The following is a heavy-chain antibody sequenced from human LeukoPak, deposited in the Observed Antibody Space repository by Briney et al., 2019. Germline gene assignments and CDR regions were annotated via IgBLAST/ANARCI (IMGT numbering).Heavy chain of an antibody. J-gene: IGHJ3*02. CDR3: ARDDEGNDAFDI. CDR2: ISAYNGNT. Sequence: ASVRVCCKASGYTFTSYGISWVRQAPGQGLEWMGWISAYNGNTNYAQKLQGRVTMTTDTSTSTAYMELRSLRSDDTAVYYCARDDEGNDAFDIWGQGTMVTVSS. CDR1: GYTFTSYG. V-gene: IGHV1-18*01.